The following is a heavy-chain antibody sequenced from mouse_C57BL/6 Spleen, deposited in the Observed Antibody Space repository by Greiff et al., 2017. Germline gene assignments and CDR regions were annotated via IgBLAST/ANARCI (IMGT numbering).Heavy chain of an antibody. Sequence: VKLMESGPELVKPGASVKISCKASGYAFSSSWMNWVKQRPGKGLEWIGRIYPGDGDTNYNGKFKGKATLTADKSSSTAYMQLSSLTSEDSAVYFCARHAMDYWGQGTSVTVSS. CDR2: IYPGDGDT. J-gene: IGHJ4*01. V-gene: IGHV1-82*01. CDR3: ARHAMDY. CDR1: GYAFSSSW.